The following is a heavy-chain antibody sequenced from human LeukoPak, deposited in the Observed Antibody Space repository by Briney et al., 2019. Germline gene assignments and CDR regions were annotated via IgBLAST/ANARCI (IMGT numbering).Heavy chain of an antibody. CDR3: ARVSSRKADFDY. CDR1: GYTFTGYY. CDR2: IDPRSGGT. V-gene: IGHV1-2*06. D-gene: IGHD6-13*01. Sequence: GASVKVSCKASGYTFTGYYMHWVRQAPGQGLEWMGRIDPRSGGTNYAQKFQGRVTMTKDTSISTAYMELSRLRSDDTAVYYCARVSSRKADFDYWGQGTLVTVSS. J-gene: IGHJ4*02.